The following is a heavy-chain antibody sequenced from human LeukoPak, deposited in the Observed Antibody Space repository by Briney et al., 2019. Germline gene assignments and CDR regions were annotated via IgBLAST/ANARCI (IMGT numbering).Heavy chain of an antibody. CDR1: GFTFSNAW. D-gene: IGHD2-2*01. CDR3: TTIRGYCSSTSCYALDY. J-gene: IGHJ4*02. CDR2: IKSKTDGGTT. V-gene: IGHV3-15*01. Sequence: PGGSLRLSCAASGFTFSNAWMSWFRQAPGKGLEWVGRIKSKTDGGTTDYAAPVKGRFTISRDDSKNTLYLQMNSLKTEDTAVYYCTTIRGYCSSTSCYALDYWGQGTLVTVSS.